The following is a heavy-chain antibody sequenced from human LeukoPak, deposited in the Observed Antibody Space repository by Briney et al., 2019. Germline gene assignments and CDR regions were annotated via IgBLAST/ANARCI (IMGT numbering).Heavy chain of an antibody. J-gene: IGHJ4*02. D-gene: IGHD3-22*01. Sequence: SSVKVSCKASGGTFSSYAISWVRQAPGQGLEWMGGIIPIFGTANYAQKFQGRVTITTYESTSTAYMELSSLRSEDTAVYYCAREPIVVRPKGYFDYWGQRTLVTVSS. CDR2: IIPIFGTA. CDR1: GGTFSSYA. V-gene: IGHV1-69*05. CDR3: AREPIVVRPKGYFDY.